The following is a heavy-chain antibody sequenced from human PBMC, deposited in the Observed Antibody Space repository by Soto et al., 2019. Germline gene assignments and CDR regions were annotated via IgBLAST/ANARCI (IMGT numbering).Heavy chain of an antibody. CDR1: GFTFSSYG. Sequence: GGSLRLSCAASGFTFSSYGMHWVRQAPGKGLEWVAVIWYDGSNKYYADSVKGRFTISRDNSKNTLYLQMNSLRAEDTAVYYCARDTDSIAEYYFDYWGQGTLVTVSS. D-gene: IGHD6-6*01. J-gene: IGHJ4*02. CDR3: ARDTDSIAEYYFDY. CDR2: IWYDGSNK. V-gene: IGHV3-33*01.